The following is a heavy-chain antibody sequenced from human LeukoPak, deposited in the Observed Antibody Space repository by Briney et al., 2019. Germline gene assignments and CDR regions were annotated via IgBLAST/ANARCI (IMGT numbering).Heavy chain of an antibody. CDR1: GFTFSSYW. CDR2: INSDGSST. Sequence: GGSPRLSCAASGFTFSSYWMHWVRQAPGKGLVWVSRINSDGSSTSYADSVKGRFTISRDNAKNTLYLQMNSLRAEDTAVYYCARVPVGVGSGSYWGNWFDPWGQGTLVTVSS. V-gene: IGHV3-74*01. J-gene: IGHJ5*02. D-gene: IGHD3-10*01. CDR3: ARVPVGVGSGSYWGNWFDP.